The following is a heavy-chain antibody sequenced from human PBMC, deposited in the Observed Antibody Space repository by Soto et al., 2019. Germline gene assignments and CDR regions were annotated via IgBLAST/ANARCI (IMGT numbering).Heavy chain of an antibody. V-gene: IGHV3-30*18. CDR1: GFTFSSYG. CDR3: AKDGGSRWWDYFDY. J-gene: IGHJ4*02. CDR2: ISYDGSNK. D-gene: IGHD6-13*01. Sequence: GGSLRLSCAASGFTFSSYGMHWVRQAPGKGLEWVAVISYDGSNKYYADSVKGRFTISRDNSKNTLYLQMNSLRAEDTAVYYCAKDGGSRWWDYFDYWGQGTLVTVSS.